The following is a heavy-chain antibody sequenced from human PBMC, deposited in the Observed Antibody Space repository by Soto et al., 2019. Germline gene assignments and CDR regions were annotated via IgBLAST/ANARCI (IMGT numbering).Heavy chain of an antibody. CDR1: GFTFSRFG. CDR2: ISGGGNPT. J-gene: IGHJ4*02. V-gene: IGHV3-23*01. CDR3: AKDITYDSSAYDS. Sequence: PGGSLRLSCAASGFTFSRFGMIWVRQAPGKGLEWVSGISGGGNPTYYSDSVKGRFTISRDSAKNTLYLQMNSLRTEDTAVYYCAKDITYDSSAYDSWGQGTLVTVSS. D-gene: IGHD3-22*01.